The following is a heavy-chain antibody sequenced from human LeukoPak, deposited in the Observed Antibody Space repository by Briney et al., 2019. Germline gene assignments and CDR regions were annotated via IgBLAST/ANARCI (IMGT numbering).Heavy chain of an antibody. CDR1: GFAFDDYA. CDR2: ISWNSGSI. CDR3: AKEAYYYGSGRSHSDY. Sequence: GGSLRLSCAASGFAFDDYAMHWVRQAPGKGLEWVSGISWNSGSIGYADSVKGRFTISRDNAKNSLYLQMNSLRAEDTALYYCAKEAYYYGSGRSHSDYWGQGTLVTVSS. V-gene: IGHV3-9*01. D-gene: IGHD3-10*01. J-gene: IGHJ4*02.